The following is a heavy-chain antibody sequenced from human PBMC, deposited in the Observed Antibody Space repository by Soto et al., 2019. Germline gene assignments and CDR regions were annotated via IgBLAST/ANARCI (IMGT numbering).Heavy chain of an antibody. D-gene: IGHD1-26*01. CDR2: ISHDGSYK. CDR1: GFSFTTYV. Sequence: LRLSCAASGFSFTTYVMHWVRQAPGKGLEWVAVISHDGSYKYYGDAVKGRFTISRDTSKNAVYLEMNSLRPEDTAVYYCAKGLLAIVGTTLPRDAFNIWGQGTMVTVSS. CDR3: AKGLLAIVGTTLPRDAFNI. J-gene: IGHJ3*02. V-gene: IGHV3-30*18.